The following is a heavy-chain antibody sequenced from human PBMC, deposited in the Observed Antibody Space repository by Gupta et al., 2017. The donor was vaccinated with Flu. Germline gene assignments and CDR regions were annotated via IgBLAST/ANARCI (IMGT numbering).Heavy chain of an antibody. V-gene: IGHV3-15*01. CDR3: TTGPDIVVVRYGMDV. CDR2: IKSKTDGGTT. Sequence: EVQLVESGGGLVKPGGSLRLSCAASGFTFRNAWMSWVRQAPGKGLEWVGRIKSKTDGGTTDYAAPVKGRFTISRDDSKNTLYLQMNSLKTEDTAVYYCTTGPDIVVVRYGMDVWGQGTTVTVSS. D-gene: IGHD2-2*01. J-gene: IGHJ6*02. CDR1: GFTFRNAW.